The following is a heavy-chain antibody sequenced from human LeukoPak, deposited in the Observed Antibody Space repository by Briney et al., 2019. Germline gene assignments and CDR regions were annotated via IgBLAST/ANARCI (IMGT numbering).Heavy chain of an antibody. CDR2: IYYSGST. Sequence: SETLSLPCTVSGGSISSGGYYWSWIRQHPGKGLEWIGYIYYSGSTYYNPSLKSRVTISVDTSKNQFSLKLSSVTAADTAVYYCARDAMESPGVAFDIWGQGTMVTVSS. CDR3: ARDAMESPGVAFDI. V-gene: IGHV4-31*03. CDR1: GGSISSGGYY. J-gene: IGHJ3*02. D-gene: IGHD3-10*01.